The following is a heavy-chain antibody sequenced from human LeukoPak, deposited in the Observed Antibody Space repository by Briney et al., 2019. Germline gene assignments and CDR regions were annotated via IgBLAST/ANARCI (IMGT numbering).Heavy chain of an antibody. Sequence: PGGSLRLSCAASGFTVGSNYMTWVRQAPGKGLEWVSVIYNSGSTYYADSVKGRFTISRDNSKNTLYLQMNSLRAEDTAVYYCAKDPSDYDFWSGYSPLYYFDYWGQGTLVTVSS. D-gene: IGHD3-3*01. V-gene: IGHV3-66*03. CDR1: GFTVGSNY. J-gene: IGHJ4*02. CDR2: IYNSGST. CDR3: AKDPSDYDFWSGYSPLYYFDY.